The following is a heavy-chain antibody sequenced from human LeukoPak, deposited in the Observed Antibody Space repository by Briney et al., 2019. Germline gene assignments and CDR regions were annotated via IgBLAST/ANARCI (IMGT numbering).Heavy chain of an antibody. D-gene: IGHD1-20*01. Sequence: GGSLRLSCAASGLTFSSYSMSWVRQAPGKGLYWVSGISASGSSTYYADSVKGRFTISRDNSKNTLYLQMNSLRAEDTAVYYCARVYNWNHFDYWGQGTLVTVSS. CDR3: ARVYNWNHFDY. CDR2: ISASGSST. V-gene: IGHV3-23*01. J-gene: IGHJ4*02. CDR1: GLTFSSYS.